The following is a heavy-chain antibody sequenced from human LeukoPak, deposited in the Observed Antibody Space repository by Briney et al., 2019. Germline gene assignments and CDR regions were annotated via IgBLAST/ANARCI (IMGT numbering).Heavy chain of an antibody. V-gene: IGHV3-30-3*01. D-gene: IGHD3-10*01. CDR1: GFTFSSYA. CDR3: ARPLITMVRGVAFGIDY. CDR2: ISYDGSNK. J-gene: IGHJ4*02. Sequence: GGSLRLSCAASGFTFSSYAMHWVRQAPGKGLEWVAVISYDGSNKYYADSVKGRFTISRDNSKNTLYLRMNSLRAEDTAVYYCARPLITMVRGVAFGIDYWGQGTLVTVSS.